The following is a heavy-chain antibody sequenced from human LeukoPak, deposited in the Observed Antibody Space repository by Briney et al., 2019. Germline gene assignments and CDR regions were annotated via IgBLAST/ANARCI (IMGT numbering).Heavy chain of an antibody. CDR2: IYSSGST. J-gene: IGHJ4*02. CDR3: ARDLGFWSGPDY. V-gene: IGHV4-4*07. Sequence: PSETLSLTCTVSGGSISSYYWSWIRQPAGKGLQWIGRIYSSGSTNYNPSLKSRVTMSIDTSKNQFSLRLSSVTAADTAVYYCARDLGFWSGPDYWGQGTLVTVSS. D-gene: IGHD3-3*01. CDR1: GGSISSYY.